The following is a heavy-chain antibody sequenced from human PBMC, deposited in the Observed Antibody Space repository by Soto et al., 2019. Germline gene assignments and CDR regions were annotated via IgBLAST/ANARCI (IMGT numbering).Heavy chain of an antibody. Sequence: PGGSLRLSCAASGFTFTNYAMYWVRQAPGRGLEWVSSINGGDTTTYYAESVEGRFTISRDNAKNSLPLQMNSPRAEDTAVYYCARERGFDYWGQGTLVTVSS. J-gene: IGHJ4*02. CDR2: INGGDTTT. CDR1: GFTFTNYA. V-gene: IGHV3-48*04. D-gene: IGHD3-10*01. CDR3: ARERGFDY.